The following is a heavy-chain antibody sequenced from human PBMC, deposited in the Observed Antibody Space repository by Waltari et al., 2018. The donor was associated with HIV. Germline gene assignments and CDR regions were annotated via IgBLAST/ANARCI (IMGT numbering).Heavy chain of an antibody. CDR2: ITHCGST. CDR3: VRRWTTVTTDSLDL. D-gene: IGHD4-17*01. V-gene: IGHV4-34*01. Sequence: QVQLQQLGAGLLKPSETLSLPCAVHVGPFLGYSWSWSRQSPGKGLEWIVEITHCGSTIYNPSLKIRVTISVETSKNQFSLKLSFVTAADTAVYYCVRRWTTVTTDSLDLWGRGTLVTVSS. CDR1: VGPFLGYS. J-gene: IGHJ2*01.